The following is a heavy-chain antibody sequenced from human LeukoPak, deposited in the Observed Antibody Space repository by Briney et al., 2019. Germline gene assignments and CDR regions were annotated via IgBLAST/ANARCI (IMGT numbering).Heavy chain of an antibody. J-gene: IGHJ4*02. CDR3: ARGVGIAVAGTFDY. CDR2: ISSSSSYI. CDR1: GFTFSDYG. V-gene: IGHV3-21*01. Sequence: PGTSLRLSCEASGFTFSDYGMHWVRQAPGKGLEWVSSISSSSSYIYYADSVKGRFTISRDNAKNSLYLQMNSLRAEDTAVYYCARGVGIAVAGTFDYWGQGTLVTVSS. D-gene: IGHD6-19*01.